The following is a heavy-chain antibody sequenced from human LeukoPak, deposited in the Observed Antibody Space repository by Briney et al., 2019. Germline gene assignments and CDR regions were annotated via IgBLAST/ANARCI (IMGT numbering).Heavy chain of an antibody. J-gene: IGHJ6*04. CDR1: GGTFSSYA. D-gene: IGHD4-17*01. Sequence: SVKVSCKASGGTFSSYAISWVRQAPGQGLEWMGGIIPIFGTADYAQKFQGRVTITAGESTSTAYMELSSLRSEDTAVYYCASSTVTPGYYYYGMDVWGKGTTVTVSS. CDR3: ASSTVTPGYYYYGMDV. V-gene: IGHV1-69*01. CDR2: IIPIFGTA.